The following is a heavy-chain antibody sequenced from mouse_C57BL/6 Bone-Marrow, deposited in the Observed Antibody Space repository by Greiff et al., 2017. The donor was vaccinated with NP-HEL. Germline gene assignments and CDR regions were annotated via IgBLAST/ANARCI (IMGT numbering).Heavy chain of an antibody. Sequence: QVQLQQSGAELARPGASVKLSCKASGYTFTSSGISWVKQRTGQGLEWIGEFYPRSGNTYYNEKFKGKATLTADKSSSTAYMELRSLTSEDSAVYFCARRPLYGKGAWFAYWGQGTLVTVAA. CDR3: ARRPLYGKGAWFAY. J-gene: IGHJ3*01. CDR2: FYPRSGNT. CDR1: GYTFTSSG. D-gene: IGHD1-1*01. V-gene: IGHV1-81*01.